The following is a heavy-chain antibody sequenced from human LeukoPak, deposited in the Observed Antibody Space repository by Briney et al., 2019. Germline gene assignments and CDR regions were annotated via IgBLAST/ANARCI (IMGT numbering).Heavy chain of an antibody. CDR2: ITSSSTYI. J-gene: IGHJ5*02. V-gene: IGHV3-21*01. CDR3: ARVPDYGDP. CDR1: GFTFSSYV. D-gene: IGHD4-17*01. Sequence: GGSLRLSCAASGFTFSSYVMNWVRQAPGKGLEWVSSITSSSTYIYYADSVKGRFTISRDNAKNSLYLQMNSLSAEDTAVYYCARVPDYGDPMGQGTLVTVSS.